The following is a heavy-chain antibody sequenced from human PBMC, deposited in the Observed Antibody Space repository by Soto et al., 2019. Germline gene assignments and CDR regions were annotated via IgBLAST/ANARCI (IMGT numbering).Heavy chain of an antibody. CDR2: IYSNDDK. D-gene: IGHD3-10*01. CDR3: THMRGSGLDGMDV. V-gene: IGHV2-5*01. J-gene: IGHJ6*04. Sequence: QLTLKEAGPTLVKPTQTLTLTCTFSGFSLSTSGVGVGWVRQPPGKALEWLPLIYSNDDKRYNTCLKSRPTITRDTDKNQVVLTRTYMEPVDTATDCCTHMRGSGLDGMDVWGKGITVPVSS. CDR1: GFSLSTSGVG.